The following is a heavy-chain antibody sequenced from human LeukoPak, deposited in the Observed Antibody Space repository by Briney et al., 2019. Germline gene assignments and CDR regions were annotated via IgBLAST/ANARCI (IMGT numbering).Heavy chain of an antibody. CDR2: IRSSGSTT. CDR1: GFTFSTYS. V-gene: IGHV3-48*02. CDR3: ARGGNYYDSSGYWRI. J-gene: IGHJ3*02. Sequence: PGGSLRLSCTASGFTFSTYSMIWVRQAPGKGLEWVSYIRSSGSTTYYADSVQGRFTTSRDDAENSLYLQMNSLRDEDTAVYYCARGGNYYDSSGYWRIWGQGTMVTVSS. D-gene: IGHD3-22*01.